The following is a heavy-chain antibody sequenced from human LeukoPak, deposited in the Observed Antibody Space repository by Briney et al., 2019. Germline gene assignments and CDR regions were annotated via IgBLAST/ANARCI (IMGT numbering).Heavy chain of an antibody. CDR2: IYTSGST. CDR1: GGSISSYY. CDR3: ARAMSIAARLRTIFDY. D-gene: IGHD6-6*01. J-gene: IGHJ4*02. Sequence: SETLSLTCTVSGGSISSYYWSWIRQPAGKGLEWIGRIYTSGSTNYNPSLKSRVTMSVDTSKNQFSLKLSSVTAADTAVYYCARAMSIAARLRTIFDYWGQGTLVTVSS. V-gene: IGHV4-4*07.